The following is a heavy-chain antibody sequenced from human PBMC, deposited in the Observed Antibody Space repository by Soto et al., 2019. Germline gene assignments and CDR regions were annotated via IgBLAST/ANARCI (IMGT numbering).Heavy chain of an antibody. J-gene: IGHJ5*02. CDR1: GYTFFTYD. D-gene: IGHD5-12*01. Sequence: ASVKVSCKASGYTFFTYDISWVRQAPGQGLEWMGWISTYSGDTKYAQKFQGRVTMTTDTSATTAYLELRSLRSDDTAVYYCARHHGPTTSENWFDPWGQGTLVTVSS. CDR2: ISTYSGDT. CDR3: ARHHGPTTSENWFDP. V-gene: IGHV1-18*01.